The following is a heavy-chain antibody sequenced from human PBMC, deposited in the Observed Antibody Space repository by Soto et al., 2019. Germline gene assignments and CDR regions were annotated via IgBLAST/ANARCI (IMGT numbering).Heavy chain of an antibody. CDR1: GVSLSTGGVG. D-gene: IGHD2-15*01. CDR3: AHMRAAKFDY. Sequence: QITLKESGPTLVKPTQTLTLTCNVSGVSLSTGGVGVGWIRQPPGKALDWLALIYWDDDQRSSPSLKSRITITKDTSKNQGVLTMTNMAPEDTATYYCAHMRAAKFDYWGQGTLVTVSS. J-gene: IGHJ4*02. CDR2: IYWDDDQ. V-gene: IGHV2-5*02.